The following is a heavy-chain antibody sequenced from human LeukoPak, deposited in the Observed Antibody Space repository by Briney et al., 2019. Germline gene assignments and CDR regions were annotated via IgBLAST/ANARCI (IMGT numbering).Heavy chain of an antibody. CDR1: GYTFTSYG. D-gene: IGHD2-21*02. CDR3: ARDPRLSAVTATGLYFDY. CDR2: ISAYNGNT. V-gene: IGHV1-18*01. J-gene: IGHJ4*02. Sequence: ASVKVSCKASGYTFTSYGISWVRQAPGQGLEWMGWISAYNGNTNYAQKLQGRVTMTTDTSTSTAYMELRSLRSDDTAVYYCARDPRLSAVTATGLYFDYWGQGTLVTVSS.